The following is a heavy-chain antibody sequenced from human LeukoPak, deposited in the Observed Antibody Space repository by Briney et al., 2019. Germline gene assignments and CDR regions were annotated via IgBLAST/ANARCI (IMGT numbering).Heavy chain of an antibody. CDR3: AAAPIEMQQRGFDY. CDR1: GFTFTNSA. CDR2: IVVASGNT. D-gene: IGHD5-24*01. Sequence: SVKVSCKASGFTFTNSAMQWVRQARGQRLEWIGWIVVASGNTKYAQKFQERVAITRDMSTSTAYMELSSLSPEDTAVYYCAAAPIEMQQRGFDYWGQGTLVTVSS. V-gene: IGHV1-58*02. J-gene: IGHJ4*02.